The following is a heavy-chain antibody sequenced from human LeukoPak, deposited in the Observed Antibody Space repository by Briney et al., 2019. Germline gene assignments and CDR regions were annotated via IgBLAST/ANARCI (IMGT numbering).Heavy chain of an antibody. CDR2: IYYSGST. CDR3: ARSSIAAAGKFDY. Sequence: PSETLSLTCTVSGGSISSYYWSWIRQPPGKGLEWIGYIYYSGSTNYNPSLKSRVTISVDTSKNQFSLKLSSMTAADTAVYYCARSSIAAAGKFDYWGQGTLVTVSS. V-gene: IGHV4-59*08. J-gene: IGHJ4*02. CDR1: GGSISSYY. D-gene: IGHD6-13*01.